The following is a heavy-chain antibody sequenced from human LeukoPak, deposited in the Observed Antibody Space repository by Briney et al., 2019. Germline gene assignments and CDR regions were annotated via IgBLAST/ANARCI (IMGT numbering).Heavy chain of an antibody. CDR1: GGSISSGGYY. J-gene: IGHJ5*02. CDR3: ARELQGGSGHWFDP. Sequence: SETLSLTCTVSGGSISSGGYYWSWIRQHPGKGLEWIGYIYYSGSTYYNPSLKSRVTISVDTSKNQFPLKLSSVTAADTAVYYCARELQGGSGHWFDPWGQGTLVTVSS. D-gene: IGHD3-16*01. CDR2: IYYSGST. V-gene: IGHV4-31*03.